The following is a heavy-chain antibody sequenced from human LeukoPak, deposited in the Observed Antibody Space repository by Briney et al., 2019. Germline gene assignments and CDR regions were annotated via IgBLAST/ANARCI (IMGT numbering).Heavy chain of an antibody. CDR3: ARSVAKIFDYYMDV. D-gene: IGHD3-3*01. V-gene: IGHV4-59*11. Sequence: SETLSLTCNVPGGSINSHYWSWIRQPPGKGLEWIGHIYYRGTTKYIPSLKSRVTISLDMSKNQFSLKLTSATAADTAVYYCARSVAKIFDYYMDVWGNGTTVTVSS. J-gene: IGHJ6*03. CDR2: IYYRGTT. CDR1: GGSINSHY.